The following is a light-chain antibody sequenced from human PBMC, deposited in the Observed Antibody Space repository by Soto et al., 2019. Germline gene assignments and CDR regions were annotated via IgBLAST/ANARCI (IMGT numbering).Light chain of an antibody. J-gene: IGLJ1*01. Sequence: QSVLTQPPSASGSPGQSVTISCTGTSSDVGGYNYVSWYQQHPGKAPKLIIYEVTKRPSGVPDRFSGSKSGNTASLTVSGLQADDEADYYCCSYAGSNNFVFGTGTKLTVL. CDR2: EVT. CDR1: SSDVGGYNY. CDR3: CSYAGSNNFV. V-gene: IGLV2-8*01.